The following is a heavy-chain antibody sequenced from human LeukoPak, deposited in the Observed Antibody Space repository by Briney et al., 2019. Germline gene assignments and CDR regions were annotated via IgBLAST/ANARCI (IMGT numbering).Heavy chain of an antibody. CDR1: GFTFSSYS. J-gene: IGHJ6*02. V-gene: IGHV3-21*01. Sequence: GGSLRLSCAASGFTFSSYSMNWVRQAPGKGLEWVSSISSSSSYIYYADSVKGRFTISRDNAKNLLYLQMNSLRAEDTAVYYCARVEGIAAILYYYYYGMDVWGQGTTVTVSS. CDR3: ARVEGIAAILYYYYYGMDV. CDR2: ISSSSSYI. D-gene: IGHD6-13*01.